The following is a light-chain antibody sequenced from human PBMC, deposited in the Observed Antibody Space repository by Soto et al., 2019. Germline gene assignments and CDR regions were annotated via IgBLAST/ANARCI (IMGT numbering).Light chain of an antibody. J-gene: IGLJ1*01. CDR3: CSYAGSYTFV. V-gene: IGLV2-11*01. Sequence: QSALTQPRSVSGSPGQSVTISCTGTSSDVGGYNYVSWYQQYPGKAPKVMMYDVRTRPSGVPDRFSGPKSGNTASLTISGLQAEDEADYYCCSYAGSYTFVFGTGTKLTVL. CDR1: SSDVGGYNY. CDR2: DVR.